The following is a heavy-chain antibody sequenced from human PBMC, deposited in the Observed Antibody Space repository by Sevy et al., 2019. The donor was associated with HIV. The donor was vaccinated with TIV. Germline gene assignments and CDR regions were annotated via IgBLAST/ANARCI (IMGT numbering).Heavy chain of an antibody. J-gene: IGHJ4*02. CDR1: GFTYSSYG. Sequence: GGSLRLSCAASGFTYSSYGMHWVRQAPGKGLEWVAVIWYDGSNKEYADSVKGRFTISRDNSKNTLYLQMNSLRAEDTAVYYCARESIAVDGIGYYFHYWGQGTLVTVSS. CDR3: ARESIAVDGIGYYFHY. V-gene: IGHV3-33*01. D-gene: IGHD6-19*01. CDR2: IWYDGSNK.